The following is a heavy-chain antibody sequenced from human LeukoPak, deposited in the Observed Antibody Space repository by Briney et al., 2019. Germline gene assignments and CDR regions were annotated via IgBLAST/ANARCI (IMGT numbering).Heavy chain of an antibody. Sequence: ETLSLTCTVSGGSISSYYWSWIRQPPGKGLEWVSVIYSGGSTYYADSVKGRFTISRDNSKNTLYLQMNSLRAEDTAVYYCARVTGELLKDWGQGTLVTVSS. CDR2: IYSGGST. V-gene: IGHV3-53*01. CDR3: ARVTGELLKD. CDR1: GGSISSYY. D-gene: IGHD1-26*01. J-gene: IGHJ4*02.